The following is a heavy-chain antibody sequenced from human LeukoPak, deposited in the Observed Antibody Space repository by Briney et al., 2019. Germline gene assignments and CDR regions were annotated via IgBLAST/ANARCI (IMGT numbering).Heavy chain of an antibody. Sequence: GGSLRLSCAASGFTFSSYWMGWVRQAPGKGLEWVANIKKDGSEKYYVDSVKGRFIISRDNAKNSLYLQMNSLRVEDTAVYYCARAWGYFDYWGQGTLVTVSS. CDR3: ARAWGYFDY. J-gene: IGHJ4*02. V-gene: IGHV3-7*01. CDR2: IKKDGSEK. CDR1: GFTFSSYW. D-gene: IGHD3-16*01.